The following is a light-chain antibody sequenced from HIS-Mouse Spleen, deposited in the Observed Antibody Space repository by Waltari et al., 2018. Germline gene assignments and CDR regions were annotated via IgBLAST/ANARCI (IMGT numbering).Light chain of an antibody. CDR2: RNN. CDR1: SPNIGSSY. CDR3: AAWDDSLSGPWV. V-gene: IGLV1-47*01. J-gene: IGLJ3*02. Sequence: QSVLTQPPSASGTPGQRVTISCSGSSPNIGSSYLSWYQQLPGTAPKLLIYRNNQRPSGVPDRFSGSKSGTSASLAISGLRSEDEADYYCAAWDDSLSGPWVFGGGTKLTVL.